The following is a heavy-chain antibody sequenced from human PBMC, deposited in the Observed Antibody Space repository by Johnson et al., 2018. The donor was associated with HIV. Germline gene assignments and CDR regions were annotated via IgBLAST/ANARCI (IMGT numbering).Heavy chain of an antibody. J-gene: IGHJ3*01. V-gene: IGHV3-66*01. Sequence: VQLVESGGGLVQPGGSLRLSCAASGFTFSSYWMSWVRQAPGKGLEWVSVIYSGGGTKYADSVTGRFTISRDNSKNTLYLQMNSLRAEDTAVYFCARGCRDGYTCDAFDVWGQGTRVTVSS. CDR3: ARGCRDGYTCDAFDV. D-gene: IGHD5-24*01. CDR1: GFTFSSYW. CDR2: IYSGGGT.